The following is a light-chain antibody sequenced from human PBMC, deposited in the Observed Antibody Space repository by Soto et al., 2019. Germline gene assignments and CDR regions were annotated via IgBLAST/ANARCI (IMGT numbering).Light chain of an antibody. Sequence: QSVLTQSPSVSGAPGQRVTISCTGSRSNIGAGYDVHWYQQLPGTAPKLLMYGNNNRPSGVPDRFSGSKSGTSASLAITRLQAEDEADYYCQSYDNSLSEVVFGGGTKLTVL. J-gene: IGLJ2*01. CDR1: RSNIGAGYD. CDR2: GNN. V-gene: IGLV1-40*01. CDR3: QSYDNSLSEVV.